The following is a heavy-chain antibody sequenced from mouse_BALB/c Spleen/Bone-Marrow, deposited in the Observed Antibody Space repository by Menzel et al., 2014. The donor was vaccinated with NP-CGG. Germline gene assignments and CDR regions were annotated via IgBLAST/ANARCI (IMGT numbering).Heavy chain of an antibody. J-gene: IGHJ1*01. CDR3: ARHDKVRLGYWCFDV. D-gene: IGHD2-14*01. V-gene: IGHV1-62-2*01. CDR2: FYPGSGRI. CDR1: GYTFTEYI. Sequence: VQLQQSGAELVKPGASVKLSCKASGYTFTEYIIHWVKQRSGQGLEWIGWFYPGSGRIKYNEKFKDKATLTADKSSSTVYMDLSRLTSEDSAVYFCARHDKVRLGYWCFDVWGAGTTVTVSS.